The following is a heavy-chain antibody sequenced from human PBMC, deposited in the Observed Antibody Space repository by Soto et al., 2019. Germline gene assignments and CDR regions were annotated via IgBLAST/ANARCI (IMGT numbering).Heavy chain of an antibody. CDR1: GFTFSSFA. J-gene: IGHJ6*02. V-gene: IGHV3-23*01. CDR2: ISDSGGSS. Sequence: GGSLRLSCAASGFTFSSFAMTWVRQGPGKGLEWVSAISDSGGSSYYADSVKGRFTISRDNSKNTLFLQMMSLRVDDTAVYYCAKAATYCSSTTCLRPANPDVWGQGTTVTVSS. D-gene: IGHD2-2*01. CDR3: AKAATYCSSTTCLRPANPDV.